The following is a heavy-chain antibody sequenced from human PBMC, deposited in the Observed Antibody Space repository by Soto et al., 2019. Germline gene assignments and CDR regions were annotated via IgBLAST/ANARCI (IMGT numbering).Heavy chain of an antibody. D-gene: IGHD3-3*01. CDR3: ATGASRNFFDY. CDR1: GFIFSNNW. J-gene: IGHJ4*02. V-gene: IGHV3-74*01. CDR2: ISGDGSSV. Sequence: GGSLRLSCAASGFIFSNNWMHWVRQTPEEGLVWVSRISGDGSSVYYEDSVRSRFIISRDNTRNTLYLHMDSLRAEDKGVYYCATGASRNFFDYWGLGTLVTVSS.